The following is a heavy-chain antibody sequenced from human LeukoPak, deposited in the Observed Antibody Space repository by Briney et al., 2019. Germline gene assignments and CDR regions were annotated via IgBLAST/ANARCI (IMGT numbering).Heavy chain of an antibody. CDR2: ISSSSSYI. Sequence: PGESLTLSCAASGFTFSSYSMNWVRQAPGKGLEWVSSISSSSSYIYYADSVKGRFTISRDNAKNSLYLQMNSLRAEDTAVYYCARDSSRSTYSWFDPWGQGTLVTVSS. J-gene: IGHJ5*02. CDR1: GFTFSSYS. CDR3: ARDSSRSTYSWFDP. V-gene: IGHV3-21*01.